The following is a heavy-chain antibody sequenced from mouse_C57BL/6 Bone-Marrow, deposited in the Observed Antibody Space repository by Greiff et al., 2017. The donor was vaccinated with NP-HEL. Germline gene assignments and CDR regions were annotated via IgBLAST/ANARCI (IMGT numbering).Heavy chain of an antibody. D-gene: IGHD2-3*01. J-gene: IGHJ3*01. V-gene: IGHV2-2*01. CDR3: ARLYDGYYGFAY. CDR1: GFSLTSYG. Sequence: VQVVESGPGLVQPSQSLSITCTASGFSLTSYGVHWVRQSPGQGLEWLGVIWRGGSTDYNAAFISRLSISKDNSQNQVFFKMNSLQADDTAIYYCARLYDGYYGFAYWGQGTLLTVSA. CDR2: IWRGGST.